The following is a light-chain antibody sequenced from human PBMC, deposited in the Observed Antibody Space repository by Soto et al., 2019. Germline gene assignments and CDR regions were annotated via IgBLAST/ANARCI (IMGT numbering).Light chain of an antibody. CDR2: DAS. Sequence: EIVLTQSPATLSLSPGERATLSCRASQSIGLAIAWYQHKPGQAPRLLIFDASQRATGIPARLMGSGSGTDFTLSISSLEPEDFAVYYCQQRTDRPPWTFGQGTKVESK. CDR1: QSIGLA. J-gene: IGKJ1*01. V-gene: IGKV3-11*01. CDR3: QQRTDRPPWT.